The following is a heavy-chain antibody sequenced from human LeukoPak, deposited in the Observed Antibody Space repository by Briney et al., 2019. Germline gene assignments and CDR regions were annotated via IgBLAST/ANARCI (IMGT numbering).Heavy chain of an antibody. V-gene: IGHV3-15*01. D-gene: IGHD4-17*01. Sequence: GSLXLXCAASGFIFTNAWMSWVRQAPGKGLEWVGRIKSKSDGGTTDYTAPVKGRFTISRDDLKNKLYVQMNSLKTEDKGVYYCTTSGDYGYYYYHMDVWGKGTTVTISS. CDR3: TTSGDYGYYYYHMDV. J-gene: IGHJ6*03. CDR1: GFIFTNAW. CDR2: IKSKSDGGTT.